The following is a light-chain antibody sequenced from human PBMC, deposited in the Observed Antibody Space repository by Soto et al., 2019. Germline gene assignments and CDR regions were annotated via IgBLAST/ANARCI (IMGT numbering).Light chain of an antibody. CDR2: DAY. V-gene: IGKV1-33*01. J-gene: IGKJ3*01. CDR1: QDISIY. Sequence: DIQMTQSPSSLSAPVGDRVTITCQASQDISIYLNWYQQKPGKAPKLLIYDAYNLEIGVPSRFSGSGSGTDFSLTINSLQPEDVATYVCQQYNDLPSFGPGTKVDIK. CDR3: QQYNDLPS.